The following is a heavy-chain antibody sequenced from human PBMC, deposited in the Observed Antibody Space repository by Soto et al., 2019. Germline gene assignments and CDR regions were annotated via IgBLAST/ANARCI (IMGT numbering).Heavy chain of an antibody. Sequence: TGGSLRLSCAASGFTFSSYSMNWVRQAPGKGLEWVSSISSSSSYIYYADSVKGRFTISRDNAKNSLYLQMNSLRAEDTALYYCAKGLWFGLQNWFDPWGQGTLVTVSS. CDR3: AKGLWFGLQNWFDP. CDR1: GFTFSSYS. V-gene: IGHV3-21*04. CDR2: ISSSSSYI. J-gene: IGHJ5*02. D-gene: IGHD3-10*01.